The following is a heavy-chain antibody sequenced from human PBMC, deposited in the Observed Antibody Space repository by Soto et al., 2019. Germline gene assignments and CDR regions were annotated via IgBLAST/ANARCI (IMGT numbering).Heavy chain of an antibody. CDR1: GYTFTSYD. D-gene: IGHD6-13*01. CDR3: ARGSSSAAVVAFHF. CDR2: MNPKSGHT. Sequence: QVRLGQSGAEVQKPGASVKVSCKASGYTFTSYDIYWVRQAPGQGLECMGWMNPKSGHTGYTQRFQGRLPMTRNTSITTAFMELRSLASDDTAVYFCARGSSSAAVVAFHFWGQGTLVTVSS. J-gene: IGHJ4*02. V-gene: IGHV1-8*01.